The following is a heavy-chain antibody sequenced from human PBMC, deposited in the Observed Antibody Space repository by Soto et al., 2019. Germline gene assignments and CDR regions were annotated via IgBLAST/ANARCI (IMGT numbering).Heavy chain of an antibody. Sequence: QDHLVESGGGVVQPGTSLRLSCAASGFTFNTYGMHWVRQAPGKGLEWVAVISYDGSDKFYADSVKGRFTISRDNSKNTVYLQMSSLRAEDTAIYYCAKSPNFYCSSPNCYKYYFEYWGQGTLVTVSS. D-gene: IGHD2-2*02. CDR2: ISYDGSDK. CDR3: AKSPNFYCSSPNCYKYYFEY. V-gene: IGHV3-30*18. J-gene: IGHJ4*02. CDR1: GFTFNTYG.